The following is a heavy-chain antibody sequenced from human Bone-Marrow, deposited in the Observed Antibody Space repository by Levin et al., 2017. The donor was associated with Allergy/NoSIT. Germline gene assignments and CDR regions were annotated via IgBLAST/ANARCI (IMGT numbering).Heavy chain of an antibody. D-gene: IGHD2-21*01. V-gene: IGHV3-48*03. J-gene: IGHJ4*02. CDR2: ISSSGDTT. CDR3: ATHCGGDCFYDY. Sequence: SCVASGFTFRSYDMNWVRQAPGKGLEWVSYISSSGDTTYFTDSVKGRFSIFRDNAENSLYLYMNSLRAEDTAVYYCATHCGGDCFYDYWGQGSLVTVSS. CDR1: GFTFRSYD.